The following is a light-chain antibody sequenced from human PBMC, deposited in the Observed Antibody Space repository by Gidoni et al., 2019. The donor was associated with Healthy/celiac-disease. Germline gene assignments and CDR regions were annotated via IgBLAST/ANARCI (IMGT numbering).Light chain of an antibody. CDR1: QSSSSY. V-gene: IGKV1-39*01. J-gene: IGKJ1*01. CDR3: QQRHSTSPWT. Sequence: DIQVTPSPSSLSASVGDRVTITCRASQSSSSYLNWYQQKQGNAPNLLIYAASSLQSGVPSRCIGSGSWTDFILITSSRQHEDFATYYCQQRHSTSPWTFGQGTKVEIK. CDR2: AAS.